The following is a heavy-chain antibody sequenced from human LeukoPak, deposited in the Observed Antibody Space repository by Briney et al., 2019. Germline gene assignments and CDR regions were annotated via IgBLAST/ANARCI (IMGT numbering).Heavy chain of an antibody. CDR1: GFNFNDYA. Sequence: GGSLRLSCAASGFNFNDYAMSWVRQAPGKGLEWVSAISGSGGSTYYADSVKGRFTISRDNSKNTLYLQMNSLRAEDTAVYYCAKAITMIVVVSAFDIWGQGTMVTVSS. V-gene: IGHV3-23*01. CDR2: ISGSGGST. D-gene: IGHD3-22*01. J-gene: IGHJ3*02. CDR3: AKAITMIVVVSAFDI.